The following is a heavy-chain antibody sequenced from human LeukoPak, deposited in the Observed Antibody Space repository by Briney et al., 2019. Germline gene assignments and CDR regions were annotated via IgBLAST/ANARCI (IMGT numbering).Heavy chain of an antibody. Sequence: GGSLRLSCAASGFTYSDYYMSWIRQAPGKGLEWVSYIGSSGSTIYYADSVKGRFTISRDNAKNSLYLQMNSLRAEDTAVYYCAGDHGGYDASGRDPFDYWGQGTLVTVSS. D-gene: IGHD5-12*01. CDR3: AGDHGGYDASGRDPFDY. J-gene: IGHJ4*02. V-gene: IGHV3-11*01. CDR1: GFTYSDYY. CDR2: IGSSGSTI.